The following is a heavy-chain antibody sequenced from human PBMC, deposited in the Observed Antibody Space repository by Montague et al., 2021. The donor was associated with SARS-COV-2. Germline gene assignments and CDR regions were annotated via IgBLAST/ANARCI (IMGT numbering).Heavy chain of an antibody. D-gene: IGHD3-16*01. CDR3: ARHGGDGGSSSFDV. J-gene: IGHJ3*01. Sequence: SETLSLTCTVSGDSITNDRYYWGWVRQPPGKGLEWIASIYFSGHIFFNPSLKSRVTISVDTSKNQFFLKVTSVTAADTAVYYCARHGGDGGSSSFDVWGQGTMATVSS. CDR2: IYFSGHI. CDR1: GDSITNDRYY. V-gene: IGHV4-39*01.